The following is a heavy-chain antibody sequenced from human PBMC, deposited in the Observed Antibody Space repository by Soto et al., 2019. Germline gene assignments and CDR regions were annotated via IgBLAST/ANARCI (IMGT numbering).Heavy chain of an antibody. D-gene: IGHD3-10*01. V-gene: IGHV4-30-4*01. CDR1: GGSISSGDYY. CDR2: IYYSGST. Sequence: SETLSLTCTVSGGSISSGDYYWSWIRQPPGKGLEWIGYIYYSGSTYYNPSLKSRVSISVDTSTNQFSLKMSSVTAAATAVYYCARGTYKREDYYGMDFWGQGTMVTVSS. J-gene: IGHJ6*02. CDR3: ARGTYKREDYYGMDF.